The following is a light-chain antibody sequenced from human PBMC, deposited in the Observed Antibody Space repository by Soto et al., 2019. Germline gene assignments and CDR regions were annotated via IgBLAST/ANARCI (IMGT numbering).Light chain of an antibody. CDR3: QQYNNWPPWT. CDR2: GAS. Sequence: EIVMTQSPATLSVSPGERATLSCRASQSVSSNLAWYQQKPGQAPRLLIYGASTRATGIPARFSGSGSGTAFTLTISSLQSEDFAVYYCQQYNNWPPWTFGPGTKVKIK. J-gene: IGKJ1*01. CDR1: QSVSSN. V-gene: IGKV3-15*01.